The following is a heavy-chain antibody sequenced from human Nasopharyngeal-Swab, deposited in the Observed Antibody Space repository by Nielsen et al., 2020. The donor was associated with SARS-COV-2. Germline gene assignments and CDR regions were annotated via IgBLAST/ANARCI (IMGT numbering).Heavy chain of an antibody. V-gene: IGHV1-58*01. CDR3: ARDQASIAAMAY. CDR1: GFTFTSSA. J-gene: IGHJ4*02. Sequence: SVKVSCKASGFTFTSSAVQWVRQARGQRLEWIGWIVVGSGNTNYAQKFQGRVTMTRDTSTSTVYMELSSLRSEDTAVYYCARDQASIAAMAYWGQGTLVTVSS. CDR2: IVVGSGNT. D-gene: IGHD6-13*01.